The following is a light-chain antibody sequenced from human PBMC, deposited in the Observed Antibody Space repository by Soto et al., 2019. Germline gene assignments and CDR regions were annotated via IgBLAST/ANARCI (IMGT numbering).Light chain of an antibody. CDR3: QKHNSVPLT. CDR1: QDVKNY. J-gene: IGKJ4*01. V-gene: IGKV1-27*01. Sequence: DIQMTQSPSSLSASVGDRVTITCRASQDVKNYLAWYQQKPGKVPKLLIYAASTLQSGDPSRFSGSGSGTAFTLTINSLQPEDVGSYYCQKHNSVPLTFGGGTKVEIK. CDR2: AAS.